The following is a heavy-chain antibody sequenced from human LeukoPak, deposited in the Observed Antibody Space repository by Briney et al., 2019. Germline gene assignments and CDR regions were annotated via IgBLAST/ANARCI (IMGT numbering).Heavy chain of an antibody. V-gene: IGHV3-48*03. Sequence: PGGSLRLSCAASGFTFSSYEMNWVRQAPGKGLEWVSYISSSGSTIYYAGSVKGRFTISRDNAKNSLYLQMNSLRAEDTAVYYCARDWDSGSYYGNYWGQGTLVTVSS. CDR1: GFTFSSYE. CDR2: ISSSGSTI. CDR3: ARDWDSGSYYGNY. D-gene: IGHD1-26*01. J-gene: IGHJ4*02.